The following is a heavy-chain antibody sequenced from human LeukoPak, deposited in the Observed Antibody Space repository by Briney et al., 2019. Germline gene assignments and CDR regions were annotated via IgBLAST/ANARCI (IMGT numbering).Heavy chain of an antibody. V-gene: IGHV1-2*02. D-gene: IGHD6-19*01. CDR3: ARDGGRGWEFDY. CDR1: GYSFTAYY. CDR2: INPNSGGK. Sequence: ASVKVSCKASGYSFTAYYIHWARQAPGQGLEWMGWINPNSGGKHYAQKFQGRVTMTRDTPISTAYMDLSRLTSDDTAVYYCARDGGRGWEFDYWGQGTLATVSS. J-gene: IGHJ4*02.